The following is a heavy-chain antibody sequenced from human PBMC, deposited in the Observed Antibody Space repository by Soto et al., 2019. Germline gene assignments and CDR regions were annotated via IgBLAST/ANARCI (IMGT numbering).Heavy chain of an antibody. CDR2: IVSETDGGPT. D-gene: IGHD4-17*01. CDR3: TTDGPAVTAFYF. V-gene: IGHV3-15*04. CDR1: DVPSITAW. J-gene: IGHJ4*02. Sequence: PGGPLKLSCPASDVPSITAWLGWFRRAQGKGLEWVGRIVSETDGGPTHYAAPVKGRFTISRDDSKNALYLQMNSLKTEDTAVYYCTTDGPAVTAFYFWGQGTPVTVSS.